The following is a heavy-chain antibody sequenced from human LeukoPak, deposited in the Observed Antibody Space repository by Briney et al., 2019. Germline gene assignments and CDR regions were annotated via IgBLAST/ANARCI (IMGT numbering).Heavy chain of an antibody. CDR3: AKGHRSAAAGRSWFDP. J-gene: IGHJ5*02. V-gene: IGHV3-23*01. CDR1: GFTFSSYS. CDR2: ISGSGGST. D-gene: IGHD6-13*01. Sequence: PGGSLRLSCEASGFTFSSYSMNWVRQAPGKGLEWVSSISGSGGSTYYADSVKGRFTISRDNSKNTLYLQMNSLRAEDTAVYYCAKGHRSAAAGRSWFDPWGQGTLVTVSS.